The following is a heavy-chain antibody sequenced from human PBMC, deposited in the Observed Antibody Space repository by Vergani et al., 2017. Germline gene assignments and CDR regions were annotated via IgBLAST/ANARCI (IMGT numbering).Heavy chain of an antibody. V-gene: IGHV1-69*01. Sequence: QVQLVQSGAEVKKPGSSVKVSCKASGGTFSSYAISWVRQAPGQGLEWMGGIIPIFGTANYAQKFQGRVTITADESTSTAYMELSSLRSEDTAVDYCARMGWGHPYSSGWYSEDYWGQGTLVTVSS. J-gene: IGHJ4*02. CDR2: IIPIFGTA. CDR3: ARMGWGHPYSSGWYSEDY. CDR1: GGTFSSYA. D-gene: IGHD6-19*01.